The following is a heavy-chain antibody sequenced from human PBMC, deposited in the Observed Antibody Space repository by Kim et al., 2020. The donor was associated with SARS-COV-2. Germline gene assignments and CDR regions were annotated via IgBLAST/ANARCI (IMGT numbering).Heavy chain of an antibody. CDR1: GFTFSTYA. CDR2: ISGSGTT. V-gene: IGHV3-23*01. J-gene: IGHJ4*02. CDR3: AKKVTITGDTFFDY. D-gene: IGHD2-21*01. Sequence: GVSLRLSCAASGFTFSTYAMNWVRQAPGKGLEWVSTISGSGTTYYADSVKGRFTISRDNSKNTLYLEMNSLRAEDTAAYHCAKKVTITGDTFFDYWGQGTLVTVSS.